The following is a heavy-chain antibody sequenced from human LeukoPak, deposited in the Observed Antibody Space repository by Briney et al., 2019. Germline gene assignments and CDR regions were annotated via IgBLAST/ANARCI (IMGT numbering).Heavy chain of an antibody. CDR3: ARGGSSGWYQAFDI. V-gene: IGHV1-2*02. CDR2: INPNSGGT. CDR1: GYTFTGYY. D-gene: IGHD6-19*01. J-gene: IGHJ3*02. Sequence: ASVKVSCKASGYTFTGYYMHWVRQAPGQGLELMGWINPNSGGTNYAQKFQGRVTMTRDTSISTAYMELSRLRSDDTAVYYCARGGSSGWYQAFDIWGQGTMVTVSS.